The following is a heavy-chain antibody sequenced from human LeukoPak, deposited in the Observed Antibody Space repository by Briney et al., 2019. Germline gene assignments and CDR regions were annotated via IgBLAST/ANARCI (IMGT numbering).Heavy chain of an antibody. CDR3: ARSTSILGSYFDY. J-gene: IGHJ4*02. V-gene: IGHV1-69*04. D-gene: IGHD7-27*01. Sequence: SVKVSCKASGYTFTSYGISWVRQAPGQGLEWMGRIIPILGIANYAQKFQGRVTITADKSTSTAYMELSSLRSEDTAVYYCARSTSILGSYFDYWGQGTLVTVSS. CDR2: IIPILGIA. CDR1: GYTFTSYG.